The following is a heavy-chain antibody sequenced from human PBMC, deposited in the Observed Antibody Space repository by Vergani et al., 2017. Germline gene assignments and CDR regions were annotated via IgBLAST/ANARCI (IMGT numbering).Heavy chain of an antibody. Sequence: QVQLVQSGAEVKKPGASVKVSCKASGYTFTSYGISWVRQAPGQGLEWMGRIIPILGIANYAQKFQGRVTITADKSTSTAYMELSSLRSEDTAVYYCARASSSSGPAYYFDYWGQGTLVTVSS. CDR2: IIPILGIA. J-gene: IGHJ4*02. CDR3: ARASSSSGPAYYFDY. V-gene: IGHV1-69*04. D-gene: IGHD6-6*01. CDR1: GYTFTSYG.